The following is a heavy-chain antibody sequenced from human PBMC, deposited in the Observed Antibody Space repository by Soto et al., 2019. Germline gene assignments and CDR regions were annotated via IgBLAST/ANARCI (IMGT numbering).Heavy chain of an antibody. CDR3: ARGPDWSGYYDNYMDV. J-gene: IGHJ6*03. CDR1: GFTFSSYW. Sequence: GGSLRLSCAASGFTFSSYWMHWVRQAPGKGLVWVSRINSDGSSTSYADSVKGRFTISRDNAKNTLYLQMNSLRAEDTAVYYCARGPDWSGYYDNYMDVWGKGTTVTVSS. CDR2: INSDGSST. V-gene: IGHV3-74*01. D-gene: IGHD3-3*01.